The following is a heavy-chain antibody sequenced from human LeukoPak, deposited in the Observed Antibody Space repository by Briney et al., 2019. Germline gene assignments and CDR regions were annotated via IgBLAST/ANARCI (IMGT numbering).Heavy chain of an antibody. CDR1: GFTVSSNY. Sequence: GGSLRLSCAASGFTVSSNYMSWVRQAPGKGLEWVSVIYSGGSTYYADSVKGRFTISRDNSKNTLYLQMNSLRAEDTAVYYRARGLGDSSGYYFGYFDYWGQGTLVTVSS. D-gene: IGHD3-22*01. J-gene: IGHJ4*02. CDR2: IYSGGST. V-gene: IGHV3-66*01. CDR3: ARGLGDSSGYYFGYFDY.